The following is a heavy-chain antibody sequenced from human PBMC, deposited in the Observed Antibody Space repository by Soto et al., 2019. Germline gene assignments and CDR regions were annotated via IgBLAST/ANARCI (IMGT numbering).Heavy chain of an antibody. CDR1: GGTFSSYA. J-gene: IGHJ6*02. CDR3: ARVTAPKQWLVNQQGSYYYYYGMDV. CDR2: IIPIFGTA. V-gene: IGHV1-69*01. D-gene: IGHD6-19*01. Sequence: VQLVQSGAEVKKPGSSVKVSCKASGGTFSSYAISWVRQAPGQGLEWMGGIIPIFGTANYAQKFQGRVTITADESTSTAYMELSSLRSEDTAVYYCARVTAPKQWLVNQQGSYYYYYGMDVWGQGTTVTVSS.